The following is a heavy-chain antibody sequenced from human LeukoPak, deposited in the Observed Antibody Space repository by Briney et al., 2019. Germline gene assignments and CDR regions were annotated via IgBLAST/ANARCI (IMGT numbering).Heavy chain of an antibody. CDR3: ARDVSSNYDWFDP. CDR1: GGSISSGSYY. V-gene: IGHV4-61*02. J-gene: IGHJ5*02. D-gene: IGHD4-11*01. CDR2: IYTSGST. Sequence: SETLSLTCTVSGGSISSGSYYWSWNRQPAGKGLEWIGRIYTSGSTNYNPSLKSRVTISVDTSKNQFSLKLSSVTAADTAVYYCARDVSSNYDWFDPWGQGTLVTVSS.